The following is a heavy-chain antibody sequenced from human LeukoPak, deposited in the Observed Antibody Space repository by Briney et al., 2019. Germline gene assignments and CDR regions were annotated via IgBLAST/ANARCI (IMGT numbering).Heavy chain of an antibody. CDR2: IYYSGST. J-gene: IGHJ4*02. Sequence: SETLSLTCTVSGGSISSYYWSWIRQPPGKGLEWIGYIYYSGSTSYNPSLKSRVTISVDTSKNQFSLKLSSVTAADTAVYYCARHGHSSSWYDYWGQGTLVTVSS. V-gene: IGHV4-59*08. CDR1: GGSISSYY. D-gene: IGHD6-13*01. CDR3: ARHGHSSSWYDY.